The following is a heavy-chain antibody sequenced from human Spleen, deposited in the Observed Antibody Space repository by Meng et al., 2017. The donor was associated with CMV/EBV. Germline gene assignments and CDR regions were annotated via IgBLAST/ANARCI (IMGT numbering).Heavy chain of an antibody. Sequence: SEFTFSSFIMHWVRQAPGKGLEWVSSITTGGTYVYDADSVRGRFTISRDNAQNSLHLQMNSLRGDDTAVYYCAREGLLQSGYYLDHWGQGTLVTVSS. J-gene: IGHJ4*02. CDR2: ITTGGTYV. CDR3: AREGLLQSGYYLDH. D-gene: IGHD6-25*01. V-gene: IGHV3-21*01. CDR1: EFTFSSFI.